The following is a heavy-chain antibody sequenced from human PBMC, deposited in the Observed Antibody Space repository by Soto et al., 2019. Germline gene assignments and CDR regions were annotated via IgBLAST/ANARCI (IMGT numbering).Heavy chain of an antibody. CDR3: AREKCSGGSCYLGYFDL. CDR1: GGTFSSYA. Sequence: QVQLVQSGAEVKKPGSSVKVSCKASGGTFSSYAISWVRQAPGQALEWMGGIIPIFGTANYAQKFQGRVTITADESTGRAYMELSSLRSEDTAVYYCAREKCSGGSCYLGYFDLWGRGTLVTVSS. D-gene: IGHD2-15*01. CDR2: IIPIFGTA. J-gene: IGHJ2*01. V-gene: IGHV1-69*12.